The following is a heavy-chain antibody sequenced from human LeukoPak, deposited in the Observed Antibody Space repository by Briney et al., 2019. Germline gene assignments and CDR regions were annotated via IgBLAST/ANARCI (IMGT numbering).Heavy chain of an antibody. CDR2: INPNSGGT. Sequence: GASVKVSCKASGYTFTGYYMHWVRQAPGQGLEWMGWINPNSGGTNYAQKFQGRVTMTRDTSISTAYMELSRLRSDDTAVYYCARDHTPDSSSFYFDYWGQGTLVTVSS. CDR3: ARDHTPDSSSFYFDY. D-gene: IGHD6-6*01. CDR1: GYTFTGYY. J-gene: IGHJ4*02. V-gene: IGHV1-2*02.